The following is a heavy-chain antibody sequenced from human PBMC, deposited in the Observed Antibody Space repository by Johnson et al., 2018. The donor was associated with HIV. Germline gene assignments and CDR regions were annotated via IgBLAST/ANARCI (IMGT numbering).Heavy chain of an antibody. CDR1: GFTFDDYA. D-gene: IGHD1-1*01. Sequence: VQLVESGGGLVQPGRSLRLSCAASGFTFDDYAMHWVRQAPGKGLEWVSGISWNSGSIGYADSVKGRFTISRDNAKNSLFLQMNSLRTEDTGVYYCARREVVFGSYDNWDAFDIWGQGTMVTVSS. J-gene: IGHJ3*02. CDR2: ISWNSGSI. CDR3: ARREVVFGSYDNWDAFDI. V-gene: IGHV3-9*01.